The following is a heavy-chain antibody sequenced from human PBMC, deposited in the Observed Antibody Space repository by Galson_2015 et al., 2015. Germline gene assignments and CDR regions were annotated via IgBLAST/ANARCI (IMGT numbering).Heavy chain of an antibody. V-gene: IGHV3-21*01. J-gene: IGHJ4*02. CDR2: ISSTTTYI. Sequence: CLRLSCAASEFTFSSYYMSWVRQAPGKGLEWVSSISSTTTYIYYADSVKGRFTISRDNAKNSLYLQMNGLGAEDTAVYYCARQILDYDFWSGYYPTNFDYWGQGTLVTVSS. CDR3: ARQILDYDFWSGYYPTNFDY. D-gene: IGHD3-3*01. CDR1: EFTFSSYY.